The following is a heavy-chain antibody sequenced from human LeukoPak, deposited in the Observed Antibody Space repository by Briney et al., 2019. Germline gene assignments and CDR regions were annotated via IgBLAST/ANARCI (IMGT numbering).Heavy chain of an antibody. V-gene: IGHV3-48*01. CDR1: GFSFSSYS. J-gene: IGHJ4*02. CDR3: ARKNTTSSEDY. Sequence: TGGSLSLSCVASGFSFSSYSMNWVRQASGKGLEWVSFISGSSSTIDYADSVKGRFTISRDNGKNSLFLHMNSLRAEDTAVYYCARKNTTSSEDYWGQGTLVTVSS. D-gene: IGHD6-6*01. CDR2: ISGSSSTI.